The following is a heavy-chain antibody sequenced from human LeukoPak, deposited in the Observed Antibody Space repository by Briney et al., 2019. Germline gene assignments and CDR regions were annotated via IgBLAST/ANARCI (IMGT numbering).Heavy chain of an antibody. CDR2: ISSSSSYT. D-gene: IGHD2-21*02. CDR1: VFTFSDYY. V-gene: IGHV3-11*06. CDR3: ASELGDNDD. Sequence: PGGCVTLSCVACVFTFSDYYMSWIRPAAGKGLEWVSYISSSSSYTHYADFVKGRSNISRHNAKDPLYLQMNSLSAKDPAVYLRASELGDNDDGGQPTLVTVSS. J-gene: IGHJ4*02.